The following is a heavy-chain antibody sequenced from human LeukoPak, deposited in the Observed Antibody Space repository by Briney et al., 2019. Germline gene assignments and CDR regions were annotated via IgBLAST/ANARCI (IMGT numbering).Heavy chain of an antibody. Sequence: PGGSLRLSCAASGFTFTSYGMHWVRQAPGKGLEWVADIWYDGSKKYYADSVKGRFTISRDTSKNTLYLEMNSLRVEDTAVYYCARNTGGSYSFDYWGQGTLVTVSS. CDR3: ARNTGGSYSFDY. D-gene: IGHD3-16*01. J-gene: IGHJ4*02. CDR1: GFTFTSYG. CDR2: IWYDGSKK. V-gene: IGHV3-33*01.